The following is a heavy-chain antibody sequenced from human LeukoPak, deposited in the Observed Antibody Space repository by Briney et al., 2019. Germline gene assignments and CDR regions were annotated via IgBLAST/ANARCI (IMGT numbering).Heavy chain of an antibody. J-gene: IGHJ1*01. D-gene: IGHD6-19*01. CDR1: GGSISSSNYY. CDR2: IHYSGST. CDR3: ARDENSSGWEKYFHH. Sequence: TSETLSLTCTVSGGSISSSNYYWGWIRQPPGKGLEWIGYIHYSGSTNYNPSFESRVTISVDTSENQFSLKLNSVTAADTAVYFCARDENSSGWEKYFHHWGQGTLVTVSS. V-gene: IGHV4-61*01.